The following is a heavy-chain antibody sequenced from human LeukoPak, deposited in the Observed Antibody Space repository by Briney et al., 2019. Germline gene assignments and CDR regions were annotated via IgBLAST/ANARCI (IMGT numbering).Heavy chain of an antibody. D-gene: IGHD3-16*01. CDR1: GYTFTDNH. Sequence: GASVKVSCKASGYTFTDNHMYWIRQAPGQGPDCIGWINPNSGGTNHAQKFQGRVTMTRDTSISTAYMELSRLRSDDTAVYYCATQRGSYLWGTDFDYWGQGTLVTVSS. CDR3: ATQRGSYLWGTDFDY. CDR2: INPNSGGT. V-gene: IGHV1-2*02. J-gene: IGHJ4*02.